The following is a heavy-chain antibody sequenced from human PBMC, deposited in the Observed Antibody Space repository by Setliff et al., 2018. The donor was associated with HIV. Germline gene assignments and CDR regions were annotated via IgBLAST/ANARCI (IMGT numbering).Heavy chain of an antibody. CDR1: GGSISSYY. Sequence: KPSETLSLTCTVSGGSISSYYWSWIRQPPGKGLEWIGHIYIGSTNYNPSLKSRVTISADTSKNQFSLKLSSVTAADTAVYYCARTYSSGWYSSHLWVDYWGQGTLGTVS. D-gene: IGHD6-13*01. J-gene: IGHJ4*02. CDR2: IYIGST. CDR3: ARTYSSGWYSSHLWVDY. V-gene: IGHV4-4*08.